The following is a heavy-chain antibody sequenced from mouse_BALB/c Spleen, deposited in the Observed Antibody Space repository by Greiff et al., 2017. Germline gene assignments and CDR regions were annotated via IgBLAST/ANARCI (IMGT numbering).Heavy chain of an antibody. D-gene: IGHD2-2*01. CDR3: AREEAKSYYGYDEEGFDY. CDR2: IYPGDGDT. CDR1: GYTFTSYW. V-gene: IGHV1-87*01. Sequence: VQLQESGAELARPGASVKLSCKASGYTFTSYWMQWVKQRPGQGLEWIGAIYPGDGDTRYTQKFKGKATLTADKSSSTAYMQLSSLASEDSAVYYCAREEAKSYYGYDEEGFDYWGQGTTLTVSS. J-gene: IGHJ2*01.